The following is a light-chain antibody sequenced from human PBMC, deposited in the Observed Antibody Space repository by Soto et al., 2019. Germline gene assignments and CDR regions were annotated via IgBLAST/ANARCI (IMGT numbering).Light chain of an antibody. Sequence: QSVLTQPPSMSAAPGQKVTISCSGSSSNIGNNYVSWYQQLPGTAPKLLIYDNDKRPSGIPDRFSGSKSGTSATLGITGLQTGDAADYYCGTWDTSLTAVVFGGGTKLTVL. CDR3: GTWDTSLTAVV. J-gene: IGLJ2*01. CDR2: DND. CDR1: SSNIGNNY. V-gene: IGLV1-51*01.